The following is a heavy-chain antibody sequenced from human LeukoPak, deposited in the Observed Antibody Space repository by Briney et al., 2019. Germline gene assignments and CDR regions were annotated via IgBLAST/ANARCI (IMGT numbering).Heavy chain of an antibody. Sequence: SETLSLTCTVSGGSIGSYYWSWIRQPAGKGLEWIGRIYTSGSTNYNPSLKSRVTMSVDTSKNHFSLKLSSVTAADTAVYYCARAGNKYSSGWYLDYWGQGTLVTVSS. J-gene: IGHJ4*02. CDR2: IYTSGST. CDR1: GGSIGSYY. V-gene: IGHV4-4*07. CDR3: ARAGNKYSSGWYLDY. D-gene: IGHD6-19*01.